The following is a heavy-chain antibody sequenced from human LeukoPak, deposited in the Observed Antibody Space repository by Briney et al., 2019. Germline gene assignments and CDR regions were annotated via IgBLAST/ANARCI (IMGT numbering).Heavy chain of an antibody. D-gene: IGHD3-22*01. CDR2: IYYSGST. CDR3: VNVYSSAYYRRPGDY. Sequence: PSETLSLTCTVSGGSISSYYWSWIRQPPGKGLEWIGYIYYSGSTNYNPSLKSRVAISVDTSKNQFSLKLSSVTAADTAVYYCVNVYSSAYYRRPGDYWGQGTLVTVSS. V-gene: IGHV4-59*01. J-gene: IGHJ4*02. CDR1: GGSISSYY.